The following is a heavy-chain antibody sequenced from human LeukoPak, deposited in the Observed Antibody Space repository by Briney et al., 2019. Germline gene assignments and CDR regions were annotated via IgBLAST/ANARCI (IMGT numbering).Heavy chain of an antibody. CDR1: GYTFTGYY. J-gene: IGHJ5*02. V-gene: IGHV1-2*02. CDR3: ARPLPRRYCSSTSCYGGWFDP. CDR2: INPNSGGT. D-gene: IGHD2-2*01. Sequence: ASAKVSCKASGYTFTGYYMHWVRQAPGQGLEWMGWINPNSGGTNYAQKFQGRVTMTRDTSISTAYMELSRLRSDDTAVYYCARPLPRRYCSSTSCYGGWFDPWGQGTLVTVSS.